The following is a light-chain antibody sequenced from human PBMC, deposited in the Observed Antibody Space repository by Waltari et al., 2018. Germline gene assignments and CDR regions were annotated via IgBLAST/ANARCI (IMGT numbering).Light chain of an antibody. CDR2: QDT. CDR3: YSAPANNQGI. CDR1: LLADRY. Sequence: SYELTQPSSVSVSPGQTARITCSGDLLADRYVRWFQQKPGQAPRLLIYQDTERPSGIPEGFSGSRSGTTVTLTISGAQADDEADFYCYSAPANNQGIFGGGTKLTVL. V-gene: IGLV3-27*01. J-gene: IGLJ2*01.